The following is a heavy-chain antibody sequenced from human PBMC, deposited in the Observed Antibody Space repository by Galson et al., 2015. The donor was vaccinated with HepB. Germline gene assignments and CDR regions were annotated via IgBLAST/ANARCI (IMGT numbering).Heavy chain of an antibody. V-gene: IGHV3-11*01. D-gene: IGHD3-22*01. CDR3: ARDRRVDYYDSSGYYPSSYHGMDV. Sequence: SLRLSCAASGFTFSDYYMSWIRQAPGKGLEWVSYISSSGSTIYYADSVKGRFTISRDNAKNSLYLQMNSLRAEDTAVYYCARDRRVDYYDSSGYYPSSYHGMDVWGQGTTVTVSS. CDR1: GFTFSDYY. J-gene: IGHJ6*02. CDR2: ISSSGSTI.